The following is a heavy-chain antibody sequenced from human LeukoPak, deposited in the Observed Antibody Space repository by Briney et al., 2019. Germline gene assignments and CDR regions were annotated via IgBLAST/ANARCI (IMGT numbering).Heavy chain of an antibody. V-gene: IGHV3-23*01. CDR2: ISGSGGST. D-gene: IGHD4-17*01. J-gene: IGHJ4*02. CDR3: ASSSDMNDYGDYVGY. CDR1: GFTFSSYA. Sequence: GGSLRLSCAASGFTFSSYAMSWVRQAPGKGLEWVSAISGSGGSTYYADSVKGRFTISRDNSKNTLYLQMNSLRAEDTAVYYCASSSDMNDYGDYVGYWGQGTLVTVSS.